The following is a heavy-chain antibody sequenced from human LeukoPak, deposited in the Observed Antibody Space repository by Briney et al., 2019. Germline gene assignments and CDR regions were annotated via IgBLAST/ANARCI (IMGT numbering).Heavy chain of an antibody. Sequence: SETLSLTCTVSGDSISNYYWSWIRQPAGKGLEWIGRIYTSGSTNYNPSLKSRVTMSVDTSKNQFSLKLSSVTAADTAVYYCAGEFKNGPIAARPLSYWGQGTLVTVSS. V-gene: IGHV4-4*07. CDR3: AGEFKNGPIAARPLSY. CDR2: IYTSGST. J-gene: IGHJ4*02. CDR1: GDSISNYY. D-gene: IGHD6-6*01.